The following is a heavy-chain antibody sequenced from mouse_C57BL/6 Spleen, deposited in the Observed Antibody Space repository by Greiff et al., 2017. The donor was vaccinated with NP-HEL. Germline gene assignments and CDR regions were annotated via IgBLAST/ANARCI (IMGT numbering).Heavy chain of an antibody. CDR3: ARAYNYYGSSSYYFDY. CDR2: INYDGSST. Sequence: EVNVVESEGGLVQPGSSMKLSCTASGFTFSDYYMAWVRQVPEKGLEWVANINYDGSSTYYLDSLKSRFIISRDNAKNILYLQMSSLKSEDTATYYCARAYNYYGSSSYYFDYWGQGTTLTVSS. D-gene: IGHD1-1*01. CDR1: GFTFSDYY. V-gene: IGHV5-16*01. J-gene: IGHJ2*01.